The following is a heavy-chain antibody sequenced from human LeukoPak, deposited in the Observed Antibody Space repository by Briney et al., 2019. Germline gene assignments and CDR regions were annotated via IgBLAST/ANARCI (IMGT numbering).Heavy chain of an antibody. J-gene: IGHJ4*02. V-gene: IGHV3-23*01. CDR3: AKEGPILTGYYTERYFDY. D-gene: IGHD3-9*01. Sequence: GGSLTLSCAASGFTFSSCAMSRVRQAPGKGLEWVSAISGSGGSTYYADSVKGRFTISRDNPKNTLYLQMNSLRAEDTAVYYCAKEGPILTGYYTERYFDYWGQGTLVTVSS. CDR2: ISGSGGST. CDR1: GFTFSSCA.